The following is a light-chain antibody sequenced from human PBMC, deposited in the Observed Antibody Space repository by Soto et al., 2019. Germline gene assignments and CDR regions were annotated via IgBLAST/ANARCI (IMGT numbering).Light chain of an antibody. Sequence: DIVMTQSPLSLPVTPGEPASISCRSSQSLLHSNGYNYLDWYLQKPGQSPQLLIYLGSNRASGVPDRFSGSGSGTDFTLKISRVEAEDVGVYYCMKALESPPTFVGGTQVEIK. CDR3: MKALESPPT. J-gene: IGKJ4*01. V-gene: IGKV2-28*01. CDR2: LGS. CDR1: QSLLHSNGYNY.